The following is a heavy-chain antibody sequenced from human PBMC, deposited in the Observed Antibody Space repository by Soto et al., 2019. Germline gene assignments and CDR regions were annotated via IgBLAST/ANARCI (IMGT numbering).Heavy chain of an antibody. CDR1: GFTFSSHG. V-gene: IGHV3-30*18. CDR3: AKKVPGSNPLDS. Sequence: GGSLRLSCAASGFTFSSHGMHWVRQAPGKGLEWVAVISYDGSNKYYADSVKGRFTISRDNSKNTLYLQMNSLRVEDTAVYYCAKKVPGSNPLDSWGQGALVTVSS. D-gene: IGHD1-1*01. CDR2: ISYDGSNK. J-gene: IGHJ4*02.